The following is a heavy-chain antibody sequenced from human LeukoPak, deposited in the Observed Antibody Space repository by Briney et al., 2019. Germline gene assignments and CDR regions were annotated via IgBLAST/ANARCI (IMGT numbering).Heavy chain of an antibody. Sequence: GGSLRLSCAASGFTFSSYWMHWVRQAPGKGLVWVSRINSDGSSTSYADSVKGRFTISRDNAKNTLYLQMNSLRAEDTAVYYCARQQLPPLQRQPMDVWGKGTTVTVSS. D-gene: IGHD6-13*01. CDR1: GFTFSSYW. J-gene: IGHJ6*03. CDR2: INSDGSST. CDR3: ARQQLPPLQRQPMDV. V-gene: IGHV3-74*01.